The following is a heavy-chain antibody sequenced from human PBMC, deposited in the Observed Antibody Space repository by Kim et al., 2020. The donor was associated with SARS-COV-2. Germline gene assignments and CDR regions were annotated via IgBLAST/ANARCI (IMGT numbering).Heavy chain of an antibody. J-gene: IGHJ3*02. V-gene: IGHV3-73*01. D-gene: IGHD3-9*01. CDR1: GFTFSDSG. Sequence: GGSLRLSCAASGFTFSDSGIHWVRQASGKGLEWVGRIRSKINTYATAYAASVRGRFTISRDDSKNTAYLQMNRLKTEDTAVYYCTRTPTFYDVLTDFGGDAFDIWGQGTVVTVSS. CDR3: TRTPTFYDVLTDFGGDAFDI. CDR2: IRSKINTYAT.